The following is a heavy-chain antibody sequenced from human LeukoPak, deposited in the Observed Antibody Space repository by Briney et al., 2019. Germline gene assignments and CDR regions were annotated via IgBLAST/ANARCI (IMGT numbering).Heavy chain of an antibody. CDR3: ARAPHFFDTSGSRYYFDY. D-gene: IGHD3-22*01. CDR1: GGSISSSSYY. J-gene: IGHJ4*02. V-gene: IGHV4-39*07. Sequence: SETLSLTCTVSGGSISSSSYYWGWIRQPPGKELEWIGSIYYSGSTYYNPSLKSRVTISVDTSKNQFSLNLSSVTAADTAVYYCARAPHFFDTSGSRYYFDYWGQGALVTVSS. CDR2: IYYSGST.